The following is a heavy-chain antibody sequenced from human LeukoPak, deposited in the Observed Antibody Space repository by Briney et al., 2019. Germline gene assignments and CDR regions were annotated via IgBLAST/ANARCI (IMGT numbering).Heavy chain of an antibody. CDR3: ARRDRWTED. V-gene: IGHV4-59*01. J-gene: IGHJ4*02. D-gene: IGHD3-16*02. CDR2: IYYSGST. CDR1: GGSLSNYY. Sequence: SETLSPTCTVSGGSLSNYYWSWIRQPPGKGLEWIGYIYYSGSTYYDPSLKSRVTISVDTSKNQFSLKLSSVTAADTAVYYCARRDRWTEDWGQGTLVTVSS.